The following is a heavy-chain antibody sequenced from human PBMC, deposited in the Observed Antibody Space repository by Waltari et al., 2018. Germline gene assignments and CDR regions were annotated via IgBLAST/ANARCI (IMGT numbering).Heavy chain of an antibody. V-gene: IGHV4-31*03. J-gene: IGHJ5*02. Sequence: QVQLQESGPGLVKPSQTLSLTCTVSGGSINSGGYYWSWIRQHPGKGLEWIGYSYYSVGTYYNPSLKSRVTISVDPSKNQFSLKLSSVTASDTAVYYCARGGSGRSPGWFDPWGQGTLVTVSS. CDR1: GGSINSGGYY. CDR2: SYYSVGT. D-gene: IGHD3-10*01. CDR3: ARGGSGRSPGWFDP.